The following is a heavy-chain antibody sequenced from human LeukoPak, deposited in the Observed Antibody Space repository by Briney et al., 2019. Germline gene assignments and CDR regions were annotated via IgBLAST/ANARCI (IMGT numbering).Heavy chain of an antibody. V-gene: IGHV3-66*01. CDR3: ARGSYSGYDY. J-gene: IGHJ4*02. CDR2: IYSGGST. Sequence: GGSLRLSRAASGFTVSSNHMSWVRQAPGKRLEWVSVIYSGGSTYYADSVKGRFTISRDNSKNTLYLQMNSLRAEDTAVYYCARGSYSGYDYWGQGTLVTVSS. CDR1: GFTVSSNH. D-gene: IGHD5-12*01.